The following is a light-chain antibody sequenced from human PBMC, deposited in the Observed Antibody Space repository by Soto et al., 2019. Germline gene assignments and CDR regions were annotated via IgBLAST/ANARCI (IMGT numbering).Light chain of an antibody. J-gene: IGKJ2*01. CDR2: GAS. Sequence: EIVLTQSPGPLSLSPGTRATLSCRASQSVTGSKLAWFQQRPGQAPRLLIYGASTRATDIPARFSGTGSGTNSTLTISGLQPEDFVLYFCQQYGNSPFTFGQGTKLDIK. CDR3: QQYGNSPFT. V-gene: IGKV3-20*01. CDR1: QSVTGSK.